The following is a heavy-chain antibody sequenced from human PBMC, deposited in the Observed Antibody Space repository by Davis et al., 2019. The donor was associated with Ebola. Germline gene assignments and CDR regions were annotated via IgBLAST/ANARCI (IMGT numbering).Heavy chain of an antibody. CDR2: ISAYNGNT. CDR3: ARGCSSTSCYTPRKLGYYYGMDV. D-gene: IGHD2-2*02. V-gene: IGHV1-18*01. J-gene: IGHJ6*02. Sequence: ASVKVSCKASGYTFTSYGISWVRQAPGQGLEWMGWISAYNGNTNYAQKLQGRVTMTTDTSTSTAYMELRSLRSDDTAMYYCARGCSSTSCYTPRKLGYYYGMDVWGQGTTVTVSS. CDR1: GYTFTSYG.